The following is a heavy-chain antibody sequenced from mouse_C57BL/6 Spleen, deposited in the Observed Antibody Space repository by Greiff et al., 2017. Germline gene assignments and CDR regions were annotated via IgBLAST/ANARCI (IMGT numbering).Heavy chain of an antibody. CDR3: NYYGSSFAY. J-gene: IGHJ3*01. V-gene: IGHV14-4*02. D-gene: IGHD1-1*01. Sequence: VQLQQSGAELVRSGASVKLSCTASGFNIKDYYMHWVKQRPEQGLEWIGWIDPENGDTEYAPKFQGQATMTADTSSNTAYLQLSCLTSEDTAVYYCNYYGSSFAYWGQGTLVTVSA. CDR2: IDPENGDT. CDR1: GFNIKDYY.